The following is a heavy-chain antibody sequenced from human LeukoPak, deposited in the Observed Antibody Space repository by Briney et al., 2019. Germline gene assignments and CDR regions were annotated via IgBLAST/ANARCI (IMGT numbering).Heavy chain of an antibody. V-gene: IGHV3-30*18. CDR3: ANIPWGIWFGELFAPDAFDI. CDR2: ISYDGRNK. D-gene: IGHD3-10*01. Sequence: GGSLRLSCAASGFTFSDYYMSWIRQAPGKGLEWVAVISYDGRNKYYADSVKGRFTISRDNSKNTLYLQMNSLRAEDTAVYYCANIPWGIWFGELFAPDAFDIWGQGTMVTVSS. CDR1: GFTFSDYY. J-gene: IGHJ3*02.